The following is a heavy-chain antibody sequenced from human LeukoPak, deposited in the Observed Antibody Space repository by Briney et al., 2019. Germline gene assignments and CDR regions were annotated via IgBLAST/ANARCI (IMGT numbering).Heavy chain of an antibody. V-gene: IGHV3-23*01. CDR3: AKRGVVIRVILVGFHKEAYYFDS. CDR2: ISDSGGRT. Sequence: GGSLRLSCAVSGITLSNYGISWVRQAPGKGLEWVAGISDSGGRTNYADSVKGRFTISRDNPKNTLYLQMNSLRAEDTAVYFCAKRGVVIRVILVGFHKEAYYFDSWGQGAPVTVSS. J-gene: IGHJ4*02. D-gene: IGHD3-22*01. CDR1: GITLSNYG.